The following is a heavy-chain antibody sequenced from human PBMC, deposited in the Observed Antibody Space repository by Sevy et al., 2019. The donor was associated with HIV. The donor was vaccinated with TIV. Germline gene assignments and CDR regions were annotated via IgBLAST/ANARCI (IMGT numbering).Heavy chain of an antibody. Sequence: GGSLRLSCAASGFTFSSYWMHWVRQAPGKGLVWVSRINSDGSSTSNAYSVKGRFTISRDNAKNTLYLQMNSLRAEDTAVYYCAREGYSSGWLVRNYYYGMDVWGQGTTVTVSS. J-gene: IGHJ6*02. CDR2: INSDGSST. V-gene: IGHV3-74*01. D-gene: IGHD6-19*01. CDR1: GFTFSSYW. CDR3: AREGYSSGWLVRNYYYGMDV.